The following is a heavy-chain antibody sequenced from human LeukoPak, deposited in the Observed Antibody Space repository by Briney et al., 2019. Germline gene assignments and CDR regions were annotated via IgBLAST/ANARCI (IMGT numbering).Heavy chain of an antibody. V-gene: IGHV3-74*01. CDR3: ARDQYYDSSGYFDY. D-gene: IGHD3-22*01. CDR2: INSDGSSA. Sequence: GGSLRLSCAASGFTFSSDWMHWVRQVPGKGLVWVSRINSDGSSAIYADSVKGRFTISRDNSKNTLYLQMNSLRAEDTAVYYCARDQYYDSSGYFDYWGQGTLVTVSS. CDR1: GFTFSSDW. J-gene: IGHJ4*02.